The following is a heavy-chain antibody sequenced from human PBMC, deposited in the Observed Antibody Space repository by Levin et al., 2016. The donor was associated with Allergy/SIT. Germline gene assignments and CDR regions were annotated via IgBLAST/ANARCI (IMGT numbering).Heavy chain of an antibody. CDR3: ARDPSSVDYDFWSGYWPHEYYYGMDV. D-gene: IGHD3-3*01. CDR2: ISSSSSTI. CDR1: GFTFSSYS. J-gene: IGHJ6*02. V-gene: IGHV3-48*01. Sequence: LSLTCAASGFTFSSYSMNWVRQAPGKGLEWVSYISSSSSTIYYADSVKGRFTISRDNAKNSLYLQMNSLRAEDTAVYYCARDPSSVDYDFWSGYWPHEYYYGMDVWGQGTTVTVSS.